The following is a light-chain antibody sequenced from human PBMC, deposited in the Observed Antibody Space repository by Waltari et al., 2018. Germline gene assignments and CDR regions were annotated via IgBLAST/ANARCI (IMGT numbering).Light chain of an antibody. V-gene: IGLV1-44*01. CDR3: AAWDDSLDGWV. CDR1: TSNIGSNT. J-gene: IGLJ3*02. Sequence: QSVLTPPPSTSATPGQTVTMSSSGSTSNIGSNTVAWYQQFPGTAPKVLIYSNDRRPAGVPDRFSASKAGTSASLAITGLQSEDEADYYCAAWDDSLDGWVFGGGTKLTVL. CDR2: SND.